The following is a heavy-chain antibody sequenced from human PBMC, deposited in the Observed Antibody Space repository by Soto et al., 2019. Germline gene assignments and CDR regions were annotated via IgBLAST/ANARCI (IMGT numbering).Heavy chain of an antibody. V-gene: IGHV3-74*01. D-gene: IGHD2-2*02. CDR2: INSDGSST. Sequence: PGGSLRLSCAASGFTFSSYWMHWVRQAPGKGLVWVSRINSDGSSTSYADSVKGRFTISRDNAKNTLYLQMNSLRAEDTAVYYCARERYCSSTSCYSPLLGMDVWGQGTTVTVSS. CDR3: ARERYCSSTSCYSPLLGMDV. J-gene: IGHJ6*02. CDR1: GFTFSSYW.